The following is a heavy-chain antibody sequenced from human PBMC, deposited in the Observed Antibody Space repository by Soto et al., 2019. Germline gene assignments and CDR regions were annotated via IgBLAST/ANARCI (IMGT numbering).Heavy chain of an antibody. V-gene: IGHV3-66*01. CDR3: ARDGYDSSGYSPDYFQH. CDR2: IYSGGST. J-gene: IGHJ1*01. Sequence: EVQLVESGGGLVQPGGSLRLSCAASGFTVSSNYMSWVRQAPGKGLEWVSVIYSGGSTYYADSVKGRFTISRDNSKNTLYLQMNSLRAEDTAVYYCARDGYDSSGYSPDYFQHWGQGTLVTVSS. CDR1: GFTVSSNY. D-gene: IGHD3-22*01.